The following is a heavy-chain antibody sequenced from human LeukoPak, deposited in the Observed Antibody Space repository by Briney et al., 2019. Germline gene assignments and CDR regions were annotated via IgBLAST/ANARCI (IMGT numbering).Heavy chain of an antibody. Sequence: GGSLRLSCAASGFTFSDYYMSWIRQAPGKGPEWLSYISSSGSTIKYTDSVKGRFTISRDNAKNSLYLQMNSLRAEDTAVYYCARDHGDYGGHFDYWGQGTLVTVSS. J-gene: IGHJ4*02. CDR3: ARDHGDYGGHFDY. V-gene: IGHV3-11*01. D-gene: IGHD4-17*01. CDR1: GFTFSDYY. CDR2: ISSSGSTI.